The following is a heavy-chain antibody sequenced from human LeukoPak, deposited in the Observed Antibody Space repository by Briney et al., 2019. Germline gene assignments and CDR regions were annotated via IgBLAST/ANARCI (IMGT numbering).Heavy chain of an antibody. D-gene: IGHD1-26*01. Sequence: TGGSLRLSCVASGFTFSSHAMCWVRQAPGKGLEWVASIDISGGSTYYEDSVQGRFTISRDTSKNTLYLQMSSLRAEDTAIYYCATLSGYFHHWGQGTLVTVSS. CDR2: IDISGGST. CDR1: GFTFSSHA. V-gene: IGHV3-23*01. CDR3: ATLSGYFHH. J-gene: IGHJ4*02.